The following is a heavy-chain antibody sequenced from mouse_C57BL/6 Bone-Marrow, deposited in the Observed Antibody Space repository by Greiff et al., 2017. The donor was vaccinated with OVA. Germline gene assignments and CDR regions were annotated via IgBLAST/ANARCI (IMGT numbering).Heavy chain of an antibody. CDR3: AGDKPPYYSNYDYAMDY. D-gene: IGHD2-5*01. Sequence: VQRLESGPGLVKPSQSLFLTCSITGFPFTSGYYWILIRQSPGKPLEWMGYITHSGDTFYNPSLQSPISLTRETSQNQFFIHLNSLTTEHTAVFDCAGDKPPYYSNYDYAMDYWGQGTSVTVSS. V-gene: IGHV12-3*01. CDR2: ITHSGDT. CDR1: GFPFTSGYY. J-gene: IGHJ4*01.